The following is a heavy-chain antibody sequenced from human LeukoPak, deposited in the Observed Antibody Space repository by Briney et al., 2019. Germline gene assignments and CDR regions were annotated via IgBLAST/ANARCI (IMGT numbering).Heavy chain of an antibody. CDR2: ITSSSSYI. CDR1: GFTFSRCG. J-gene: IGHJ4*02. V-gene: IGHV3-21*01. CDR3: ARHVVAVGFDY. D-gene: IGHD3-22*01. Sequence: GGSLRLSCAASGFTFSRCGMHWVRQAPGKGLEWVSSITSSSSYIYYADSVKGRFTISRDNAKNSLYLQMNSLRAEDTAVYYCARHVVAVGFDYWGQGTLVTVSS.